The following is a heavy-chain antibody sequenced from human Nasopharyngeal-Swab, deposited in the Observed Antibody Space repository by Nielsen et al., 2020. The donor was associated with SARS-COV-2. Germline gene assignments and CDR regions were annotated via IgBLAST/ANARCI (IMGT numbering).Heavy chain of an antibody. V-gene: IGHV3-23*03. J-gene: IGHJ6*02. D-gene: IGHD4-11*01. CDR2: IYSGGSST. Sequence: VRQAPGKGLEWVSVIYSGGSSTYYADSVKGRFTISRDNSKNTLYLQMNSLRAEDTAVYYCAKAETPYSNYGDYYYGMDVWGQGTTVTVSS. CDR3: AKAETPYSNYGDYYYGMDV.